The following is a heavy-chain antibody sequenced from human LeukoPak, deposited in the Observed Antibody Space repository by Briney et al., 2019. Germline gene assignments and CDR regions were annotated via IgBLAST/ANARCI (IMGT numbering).Heavy chain of an antibody. CDR1: GFIFSNYA. V-gene: IGHV3-23*01. J-gene: IGHJ4*02. D-gene: IGHD3-9*01. CDR2: IGGRDSGT. CDR3: AKWGDYDILTGYYDSDY. Sequence: PGASLRPSCAASGFIFSNYAMSWVRQAPGKGLEWVSAIGGRDSGTYYADSVRGRFTVSRDDPKNTLYLQMNTLRAEDTAVYYCAKWGDYDILTGYYDSDYWGQGTLVTVSS.